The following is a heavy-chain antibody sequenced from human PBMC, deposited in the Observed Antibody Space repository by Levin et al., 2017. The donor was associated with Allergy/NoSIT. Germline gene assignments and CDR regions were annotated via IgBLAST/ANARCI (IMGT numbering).Heavy chain of an antibody. D-gene: IGHD2-21*02. J-gene: IGHJ4*02. CDR3: ARRVGRGGDYPPGDWYFDY. Sequence: SQTLSLPCTVSGGSIRSSYWSWIRQPPGKGLEWIGYIYYSGSTNYNPSLKSRVTISVDTSKNHFSLKLSSVTAADTAVYYCARRVGRGGDYPPGDWYFDYWGQGTLVTVSS. CDR1: GGSIRSSY. V-gene: IGHV4-59*08. CDR2: IYYSGST.